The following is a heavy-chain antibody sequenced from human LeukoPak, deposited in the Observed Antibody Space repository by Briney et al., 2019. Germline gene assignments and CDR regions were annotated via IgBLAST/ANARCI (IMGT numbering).Heavy chain of an antibody. CDR3: AAAFGSGYYYDFDY. J-gene: IGHJ4*02. CDR2: INHSGST. Sequence: SETLSLTCAVYGGSFSGYYWSWIRQPPGKGLERIGEINHSGSTNYNPSLKSRVTISVDTSKNQFSLKLSSVTAADTAVYYCAAAFGSGYYYDFDYWGQGTLVTVSS. CDR1: GGSFSGYY. D-gene: IGHD3-3*01. V-gene: IGHV4-34*01.